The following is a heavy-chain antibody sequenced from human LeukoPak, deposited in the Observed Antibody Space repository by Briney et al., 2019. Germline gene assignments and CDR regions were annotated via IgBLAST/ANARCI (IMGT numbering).Heavy chain of an antibody. CDR2: INPSGGST. J-gene: IGHJ4*02. Sequence: GASVKVSCKASGYTFTSYYMHWVRQAPGQGLEWMGIINPSGGSTSYAQKFQGRVTMTRDTSTSTVYMELSSLRSEDTAVYYCASGYCGGDCSPYFDYWGQGTLVTVSS. CDR1: GYTFTSYY. V-gene: IGHV1-46*01. D-gene: IGHD2-21*02. CDR3: ASGYCGGDCSPYFDY.